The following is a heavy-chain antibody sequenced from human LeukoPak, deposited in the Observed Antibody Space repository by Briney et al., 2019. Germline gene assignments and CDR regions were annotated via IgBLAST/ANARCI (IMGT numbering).Heavy chain of an antibody. Sequence: SETLSLTCTVSGGSISSSSYYWGWIRQPPGKGLEGIGSIYYSGSTYYNPSLKSRVTISVDTSKNQFSLKLSSVTAADTAVYYCARSDGSGTNGPADYWGQGTLVTVSS. D-gene: IGHD3-10*01. V-gene: IGHV4-39*07. CDR2: IYYSGST. CDR1: GGSISSSSYY. J-gene: IGHJ4*02. CDR3: ARSDGSGTNGPADY.